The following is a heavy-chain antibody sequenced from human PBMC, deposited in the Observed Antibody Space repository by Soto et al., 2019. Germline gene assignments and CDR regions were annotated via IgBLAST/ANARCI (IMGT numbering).Heavy chain of an antibody. J-gene: IGHJ1*01. CDR1: GFTFSSYA. V-gene: IGHV3-30-3*01. D-gene: IGHD2-21*02. CDR2: ISYDGSNK. CDR3: ARDCGGDCRYFQH. Sequence: LRLSCAASGFTFSSYAMHWVRQAPGKGLEWVAVISYDGSNKYYADSVKGRFTISRDNSKNTLYLQMNSLRAEDTAVYYCARDCGGDCRYFQHWGQGTLVTVSS.